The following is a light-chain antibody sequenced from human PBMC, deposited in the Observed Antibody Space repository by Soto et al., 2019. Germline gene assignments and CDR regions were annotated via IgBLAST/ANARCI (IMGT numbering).Light chain of an antibody. V-gene: IGKV1-33*01. CDR2: DAS. CDR3: QQYDNLPPYT. J-gene: IGKJ2*01. Sequence: DFQLTQSPSSLSASVGDRVTITCQASQDISNFLNWYQQKPGRAPKLLIYDASTLEVGVPSRFSGSRSGTYFTFTISSLQPEDIATYYCQQYDNLPPYTFGQGTKLEIK. CDR1: QDISNF.